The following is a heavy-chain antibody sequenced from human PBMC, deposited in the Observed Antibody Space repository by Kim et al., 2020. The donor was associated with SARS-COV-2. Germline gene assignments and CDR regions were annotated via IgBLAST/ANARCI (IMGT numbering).Heavy chain of an antibody. V-gene: IGHV3-49*02. CDR3: TRAYYDSSGYYFVYFDY. D-gene: IGHD3-22*01. Sequence: VKGRFTISRDDSKSIAYLQMNSLKTEDTAVYYCTRAYYDSSGYYFVYFDYWGQGTLVTVSS. J-gene: IGHJ4*02.